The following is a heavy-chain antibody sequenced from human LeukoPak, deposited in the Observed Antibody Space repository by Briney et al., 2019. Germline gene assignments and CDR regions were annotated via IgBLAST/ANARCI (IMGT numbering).Heavy chain of an antibody. CDR1: GGSISSSNC. D-gene: IGHD3-10*01. CDR3: ARGPRFGELLWHWFDP. V-gene: IGHV4-4*02. CDR2: IYHSGST. Sequence: PSGTLSLTCAVSGGSISSSNCWSWVRQPPGKGLEWIGEIYHSGSTNYNPPLKSRVTISEDTSKNQFSLKLRSVTAADTAVYYCARGPRFGELLWHWFDPWGQGTLVTVSS. J-gene: IGHJ5*02.